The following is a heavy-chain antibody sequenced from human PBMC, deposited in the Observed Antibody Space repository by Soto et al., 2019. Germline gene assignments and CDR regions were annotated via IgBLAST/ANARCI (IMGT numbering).Heavy chain of an antibody. CDR1: GFTFSNAW. V-gene: IGHV3-15*01. CDR2: IKSKTNGGTT. Sequence: LRLSCAASGFTFSNAWMSWVRQAPGKGLEWVGRIKSKTNGGTTDYAAPVTDRFIISRDDSKNTLYLQMNSLKTEDTAVYYCTTDDPINKNWGQGTLVTVSS. CDR3: TTDDPINKN. J-gene: IGHJ4*02.